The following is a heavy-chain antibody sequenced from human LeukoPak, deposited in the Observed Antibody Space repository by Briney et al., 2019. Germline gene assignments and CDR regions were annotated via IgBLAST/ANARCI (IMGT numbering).Heavy chain of an antibody. CDR2: IIPIFGTA. D-gene: IGHD3-22*01. V-gene: IGHV1-69*01. Sequence: ASVKVSCKASGGTFSSYAISWVRQAPGQGPEWMGGIIPIFGTANYAQKFQGRVTITADESTSTAYMELSSLRSEDTAVYYCASYDSSGYYTSLDAFDIWGQGTMVTVSS. J-gene: IGHJ3*02. CDR1: GGTFSSYA. CDR3: ASYDSSGYYTSLDAFDI.